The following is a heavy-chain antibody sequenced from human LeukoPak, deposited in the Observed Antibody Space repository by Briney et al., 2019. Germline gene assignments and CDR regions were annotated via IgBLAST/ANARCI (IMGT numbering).Heavy chain of an antibody. Sequence: GGSLRLSCTASGFTFGDYAMSWFRQAPGKGLEWVGFIRSKHYGGAIEYAASVRGRFTISRDDSKSIAYLQMNSLKTEDTAVYYCTRVGGCSSTSCSLRWFDPWGQGTLVTVSS. CDR2: IRSKHYGGAI. J-gene: IGHJ5*02. CDR1: GFTFGDYA. D-gene: IGHD2-2*01. CDR3: TRVGGCSSTSCSLRWFDP. V-gene: IGHV3-49*03.